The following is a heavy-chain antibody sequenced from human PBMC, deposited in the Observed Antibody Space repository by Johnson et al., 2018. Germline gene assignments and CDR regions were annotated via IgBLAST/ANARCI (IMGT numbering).Heavy chain of an antibody. CDR3: AADDAAKQPWALDY. V-gene: IGHV3-15*01. Sequence: EVQLVESGGGLVHPGGSLSLSCAASGFTFANAWLTWVRQAPGKGLEWVGRSKSGGVIEYAAPVKGRFVFSRDDSKSTLFLQMSSLTIEDTAIYYCAADDAAKQPWALDYWGQGILVTVSS. J-gene: IGHJ4*02. CDR1: GFTFANAW. D-gene: IGHD1/OR15-1a*01. CDR2: SKSGGVI.